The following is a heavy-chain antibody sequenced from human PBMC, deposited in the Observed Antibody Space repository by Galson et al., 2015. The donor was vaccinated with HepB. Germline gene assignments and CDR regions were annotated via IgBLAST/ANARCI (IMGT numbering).Heavy chain of an antibody. CDR3: ARTYDSSGYQELDY. Sequence: SVKVPCKASGYTFTSYGISWVRQAPGQGLEWMGWISAYNGNTNYAQKLQGRVTMTTDTSTSTAYMELRSLRSDDTAVYYCARTYDSSGYQELDYWGQGTLVTVSS. CDR2: ISAYNGNT. V-gene: IGHV1-18*04. J-gene: IGHJ4*02. D-gene: IGHD3-22*01. CDR1: GYTFTSYG.